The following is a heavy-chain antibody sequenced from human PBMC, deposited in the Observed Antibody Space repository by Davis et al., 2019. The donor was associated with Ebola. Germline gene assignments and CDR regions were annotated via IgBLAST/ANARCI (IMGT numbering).Heavy chain of an antibody. V-gene: IGHV3-21*01. D-gene: IGHD2-2*02. J-gene: IGHJ6*03. CDR2: ISSSSSYI. CDR3: ARDGYCSSTSCYKGYFYYYYMDV. Sequence: GGSLRLSCAASGFTFSSYSMNWVRQAPGKGLEWVSSISSSSSYIYYADSVKGRFTISRDNAKNSLYLQMTSLRAEATAVYYCARDGYCSSTSCYKGYFYYYYMDVWGKGTTVTVSS. CDR1: GFTFSSYS.